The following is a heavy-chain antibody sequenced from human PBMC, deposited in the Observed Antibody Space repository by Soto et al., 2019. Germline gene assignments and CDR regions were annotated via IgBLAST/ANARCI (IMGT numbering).Heavy chain of an antibody. J-gene: IGHJ6*02. D-gene: IGHD3-3*01. CDR3: ARGEDDFWSGWRSYGMDV. CDR2: IYTSGST. CDR1: GGSIRMSY. Sequence: SERLYLACAVSGGSIRMSYVALDRQPAGKGLEWIGRIYTSGSTNYNPSLKSRVTMSVDTSKNQFSLKLSSVTAADTAVYYCARGEDDFWSGWRSYGMDVWGQGTTVTASS. V-gene: IGHV4-4*07.